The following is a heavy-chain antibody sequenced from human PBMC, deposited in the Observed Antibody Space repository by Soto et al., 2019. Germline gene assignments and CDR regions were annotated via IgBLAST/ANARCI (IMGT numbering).Heavy chain of an antibody. J-gene: IGHJ4*02. D-gene: IGHD5-12*01. CDR1: GFTFSSYA. CDR3: AKGRGYSGYFNGETDS. V-gene: IGHV3-30*04. Sequence: QVQLVESGGGGVQPGRSLRLSCAASGFTFSSYAVQWVRQAPGKGLEWVAIISYDGRDEDYADSVKGRFTISRDNSRSTLYLQMNSLRPEDTAVYYCAKGRGYSGYFNGETDSWGQGILVTVSS. CDR2: ISYDGRDE.